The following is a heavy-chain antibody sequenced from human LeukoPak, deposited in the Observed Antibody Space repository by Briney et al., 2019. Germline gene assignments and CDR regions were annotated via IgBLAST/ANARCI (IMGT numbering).Heavy chain of an antibody. CDR3: ARGNQGFFDWQNSWFDP. CDR2: INHGVRT. Sequence: SETLSPTYAVYRGSFSGYYWSWIRQPPGQGLEWIGEINHGVRTNYNPSLKSRVSISVDPSKKQFSLKLSSVTAADTAVYYCARGNQGFFDWQNSWFDPWGQGTLVTVSS. J-gene: IGHJ5*02. CDR1: RGSFSGYY. V-gene: IGHV4-34*01. D-gene: IGHD3-9*01.